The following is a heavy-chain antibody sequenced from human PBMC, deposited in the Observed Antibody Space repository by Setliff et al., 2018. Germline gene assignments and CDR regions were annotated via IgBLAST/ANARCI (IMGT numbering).Heavy chain of an antibody. V-gene: IGHV1-69*06. CDR2: IIPIFGTA. Sequence: SVKVSCKASGGTFSSYAISWVRQAPGQGLEWMGRIIPIFGTANYAQKFQGRVTITADKSTSTAYMELRSLRSDDTAVYYCARGSSSGYYFDYWGQGTLVTVSS. CDR3: ARGSSSGYYFDY. CDR1: GGTFSSYA. D-gene: IGHD6-6*01. J-gene: IGHJ4*02.